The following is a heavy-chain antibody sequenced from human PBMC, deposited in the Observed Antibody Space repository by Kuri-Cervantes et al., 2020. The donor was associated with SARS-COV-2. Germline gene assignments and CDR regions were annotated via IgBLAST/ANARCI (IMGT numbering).Heavy chain of an antibody. CDR3: ARAYQYLGWWFDP. V-gene: IGHV1-2*02. J-gene: IGHJ5*02. CDR2: INPNSGGT. Sequence: ASVKVSCKASGYTFTGYCMHWVRQAPGQGLEWMGWINPNSGGTNYAQKFQGRVTMTRDTSISTAYMELSRLRSDDTAVYYCARAYQYLGWWFDPWGQGTLVTVSS. D-gene: IGHD3-9*01. CDR1: GYTFTGYC.